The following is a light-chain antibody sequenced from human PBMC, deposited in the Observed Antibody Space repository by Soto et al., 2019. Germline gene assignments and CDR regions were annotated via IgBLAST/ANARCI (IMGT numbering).Light chain of an antibody. CDR2: GAS. Sequence: EGVLTQSPGSLYLSPGEGTTLSCRASQSIGRTFVAWYRQKPGRAPRLLLYGASNRATGIPDRFSGSGSGADFTLSLGGLEPEDFAVYYCQQYGRSPYPFGQGTRL. CDR1: QSIGRTF. V-gene: IGKV3-20*01. CDR3: QQYGRSPYP. J-gene: IGKJ2*01.